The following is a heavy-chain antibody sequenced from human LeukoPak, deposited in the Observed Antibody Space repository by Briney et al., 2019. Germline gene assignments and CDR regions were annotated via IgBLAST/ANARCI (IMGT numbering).Heavy chain of an antibody. CDR3: ARDRAGEGYYYYYMDV. D-gene: IGHD6-19*01. J-gene: IGHJ6*03. CDR2: ISSSSSYI. Sequence: GGSLRLSCAASGFTFSSYSMNWVRQAPGKGLEWVSSISSSSSYIYYADSVKGRFTISRDNAKNSLYLQMNSLRAEDTAVYYCARDRAGEGYYYYYMDVWGKGTTVTISS. CDR1: GFTFSSYS. V-gene: IGHV3-21*01.